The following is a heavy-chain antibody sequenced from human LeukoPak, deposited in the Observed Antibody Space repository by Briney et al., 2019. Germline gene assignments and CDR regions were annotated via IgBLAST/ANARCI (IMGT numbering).Heavy chain of an antibody. D-gene: IGHD3-22*01. CDR1: GFTFSSYA. CDR3: VTDGADYYDSTGYPIYFDY. J-gene: IGHJ4*02. V-gene: IGHV3-30*01. CDR2: ISYDGSNK. Sequence: PGRSLRLSCAASGFTFSSYAMHWVRQAPGKGLEWVAVISYDGSNKYYADSVKGRFTISRDNSKNTLYLQMNSLRAEDTAVYYCVTDGADYYDSTGYPIYFDYWGQGTLVTVSS.